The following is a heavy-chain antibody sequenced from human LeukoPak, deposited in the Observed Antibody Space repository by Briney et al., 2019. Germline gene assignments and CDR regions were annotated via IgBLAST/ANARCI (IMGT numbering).Heavy chain of an antibody. Sequence: GASVKVSCKASGYTFTSYDINWVRQATGQGLEWMGWMNPNSGNTGYAQKFQGRVTITRNTSIGTAYMELSSLRSEDTAVYYCARRDIGSGSRNYDYWGQGTLVTVSS. D-gene: IGHD6-19*01. V-gene: IGHV1-8*03. CDR2: MNPNSGNT. J-gene: IGHJ4*02. CDR1: GYTFTSYD. CDR3: ARRDIGSGSRNYDY.